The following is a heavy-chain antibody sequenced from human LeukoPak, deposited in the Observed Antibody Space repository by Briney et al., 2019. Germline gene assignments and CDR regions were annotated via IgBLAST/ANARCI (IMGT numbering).Heavy chain of an antibody. D-gene: IGHD3-22*01. CDR1: GGSISSSSYY. Sequence: SETLSLTCTVSGGSISSSSYYWGWIRQPPGKGLEWIGSIYYSGSTYYNPSLKSRVTISVDTPKNQFSLKLSSVTAADTAVYYCASIDYYDSSGYYRNWGQGTLVTVSS. CDR3: ASIDYYDSSGYYRN. V-gene: IGHV4-39*01. CDR2: IYYSGST. J-gene: IGHJ4*02.